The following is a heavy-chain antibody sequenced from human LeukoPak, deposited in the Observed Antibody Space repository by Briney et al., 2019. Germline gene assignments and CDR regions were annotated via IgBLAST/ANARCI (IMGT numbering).Heavy chain of an antibody. CDR1: GFTFSTYN. Sequence: GGSLRLSCAASGFTFSTYNMNWVRQAPGKGLEWVSYISSSSSTIYYADYVQGRFTVSRDNAKNSLYLQMNSLSDEDTAVYYCARAGAWEALNCWGQGTLVTVSS. V-gene: IGHV3-48*02. J-gene: IGHJ4*02. CDR2: ISSSSSTI. CDR3: ARAGAWEALNC. D-gene: IGHD1-26*01.